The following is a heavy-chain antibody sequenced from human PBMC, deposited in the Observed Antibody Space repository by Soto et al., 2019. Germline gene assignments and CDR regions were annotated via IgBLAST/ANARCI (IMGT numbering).Heavy chain of an antibody. CDR3: ARDVTQYGRSFYAFDI. CDR1: GFSFSDHF. V-gene: IGHV3-11*05. J-gene: IGHJ3*02. Sequence: QVQLVESGGGLVKPGGSLRLSCAASGFSFSDHFMSWIRQAPGKGLEWVSYISSTSSYTNYADSVKGRFTISRYNAKKSLYLHMNSLRAEDTAVYYCARDVTQYGRSFYAFDIWGQGKMVTVSS. CDR2: ISSTSSYT. D-gene: IGHD6-13*01.